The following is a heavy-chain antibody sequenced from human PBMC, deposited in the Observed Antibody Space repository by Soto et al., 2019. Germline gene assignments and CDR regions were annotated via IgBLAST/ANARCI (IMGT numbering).Heavy chain of an antibody. V-gene: IGHV1-2*04. CDR1: GYTFTGYY. D-gene: IGHD2-2*01. CDR3: ARDQGYCSSTSCSPDYGMDV. J-gene: IGHJ6*02. CDR2: INPNSGGT. Sequence: QVQLVQSGAEVKKPGASVKVSCKASGYTFTGYYMHWVRQAPGQGLEWMGWINPNSGGTNYAQKFQGWVTMTRETSISTAYMELSRLRSDDTAVYYCARDQGYCSSTSCSPDYGMDVWGQGTTVTVSS.